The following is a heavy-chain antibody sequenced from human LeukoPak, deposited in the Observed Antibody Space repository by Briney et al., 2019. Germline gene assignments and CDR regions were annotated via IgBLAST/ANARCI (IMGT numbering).Heavy chain of an antibody. CDR2: MKQDGSER. D-gene: IGHD2-15*01. Sequence: GGSLRLSCAASGFTFSTYWMTWVRQAPGKGLEWVANMKQDGSERNYVDSVKGRFTISRDNSKNTLYLQMNSLRAEDTAVYYCARGAYCSDDSCPGAFDIWGQGTMVTVSS. V-gene: IGHV3-7*02. CDR3: ARGAYCSDDSCPGAFDI. CDR1: GFTFSTYW. J-gene: IGHJ3*02.